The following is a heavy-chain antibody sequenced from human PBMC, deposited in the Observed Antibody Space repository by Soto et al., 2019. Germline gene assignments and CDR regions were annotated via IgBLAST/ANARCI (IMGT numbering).Heavy chain of an antibody. CDR2: INHSGST. V-gene: IGHV4-34*01. D-gene: IGHD2-2*01. CDR1: GGSFSGYY. Sequence: SETLSLTCAVYGGSFSGYYWSWIRQPPGKGLEWIGEINHSGSTNYTPSLKSRVTISVDTSKIQFSLKLSSVTAADTAVYYCARGVVPAAILYFDYWSQGTLVTVSS. CDR3: ARGVVPAAILYFDY. J-gene: IGHJ4*02.